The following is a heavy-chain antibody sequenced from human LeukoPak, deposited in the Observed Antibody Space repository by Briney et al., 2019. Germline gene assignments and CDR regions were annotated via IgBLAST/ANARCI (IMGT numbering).Heavy chain of an antibody. J-gene: IGHJ5*02. CDR2: IYYGGST. D-gene: IGHD4-17*01. Sequence: SETLSLTCTVSGGSISSYYWSWIRQPPRKGLEWIGYIYYGGSTNYNPSLKSRVTISVDTSKNQFSLNLSSVTAADTAVYYCARDLTYGDFPHNWFDPWGQGTLVTVSS. V-gene: IGHV4-59*01. CDR1: GGSISSYY. CDR3: ARDLTYGDFPHNWFDP.